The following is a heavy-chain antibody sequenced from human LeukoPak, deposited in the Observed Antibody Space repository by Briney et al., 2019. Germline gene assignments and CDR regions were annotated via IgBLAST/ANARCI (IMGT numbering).Heavy chain of an antibody. V-gene: IGHV5-51*01. J-gene: IGHJ6*02. Sequence: GESLKISCKASGYSFTSYWIGWVRQMPGKGLEWMGIIDPSDSETRYTPSFQGQVTISVDKSLTTAYLQWNSLRASDTAMYYCARSLGSSSWGDYYYYGMDVWGQGTTVTVSS. CDR2: IDPSDSET. D-gene: IGHD6-13*01. CDR1: GYSFTSYW. CDR3: ARSLGSSSWGDYYYYGMDV.